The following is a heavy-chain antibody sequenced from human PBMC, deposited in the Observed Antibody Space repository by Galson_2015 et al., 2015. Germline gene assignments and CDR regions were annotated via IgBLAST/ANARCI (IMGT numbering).Heavy chain of an antibody. Sequence: SVKVSCKASGGTFSSYTISWVRQAPGQGLEWMGRIIPILGIANYAQKFQGRVTITADKSTSTAYMELSSLRSEDTAVYYCAREGTYCSSTSCYNITGFSDYYYGMDVWGQGTTVTVSS. CDR3: AREGTYCSSTSCYNITGFSDYYYGMDV. CDR1: GGTFSSYT. CDR2: IIPILGIA. J-gene: IGHJ6*02. V-gene: IGHV1-69*04. D-gene: IGHD2-2*02.